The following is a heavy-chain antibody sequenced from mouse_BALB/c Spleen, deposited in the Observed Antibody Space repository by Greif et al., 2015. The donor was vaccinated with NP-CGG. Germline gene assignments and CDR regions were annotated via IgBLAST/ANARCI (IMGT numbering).Heavy chain of an antibody. J-gene: IGHJ4*01. CDR3: AREDYGSSYVGAMDY. CDR1: GYTFTSYW. CDR2: INPSTGYT. V-gene: IGHV1-7*01. D-gene: IGHD1-1*01. Sequence: QVQLQQSGAELAKPGASVKMSCKASGYTFTSYWMHWVKQRPGQGLEWIGYINPSTGYTEYNQKFKDKATLTADKSSSTAYMQLSSLTSEDSAVYYCAREDYGSSYVGAMDYWGQGTSVTVSS.